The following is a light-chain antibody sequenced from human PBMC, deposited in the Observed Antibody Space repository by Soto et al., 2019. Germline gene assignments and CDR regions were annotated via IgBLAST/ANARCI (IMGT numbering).Light chain of an antibody. CDR1: SSDVGSYNR. Sequence: QSALTQPPSVSGSPGQSVAISCTGTSSDVGSYNRVSWYQQPPGAAPKLMIYEVSNRPSGVPDRFSGSESGNTASLTISGLLAEDEADYYCNSYTGSSTYVFGTGTKVTVL. V-gene: IGLV2-18*02. CDR2: EVS. J-gene: IGLJ1*01. CDR3: NSYTGSSTYV.